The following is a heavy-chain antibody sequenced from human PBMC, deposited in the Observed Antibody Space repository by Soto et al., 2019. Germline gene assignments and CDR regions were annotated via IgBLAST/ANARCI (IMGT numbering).Heavy chain of an antibody. D-gene: IGHD6-13*01. J-gene: IGHJ4*02. CDR3: AKGDSSWSYFDF. CDR2: ISGSGGGT. CDR1: GFTFSSHA. Sequence: GGSMRLSCAASGFTFSSHAMSWVRQAPGKGLEWVSIISGSGGGTYYADSVKGRFTISRDNSKNTLYLQVNSLRAEDTAVYYCAKGDSSWSYFDFWGQGTLVTVSS. V-gene: IGHV3-23*01.